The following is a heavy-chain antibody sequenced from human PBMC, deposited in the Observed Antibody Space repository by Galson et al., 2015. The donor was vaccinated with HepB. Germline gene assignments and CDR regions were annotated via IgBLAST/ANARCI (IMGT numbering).Heavy chain of an antibody. CDR3: ARSFARVPTFFDPSSNFDL. CDR2: IIPVSNTA. J-gene: IGHJ4*02. CDR1: GVTFNNYV. V-gene: IGHV1-69*13. Sequence: SVKVSCKASGVTFNNYVMSWVRQAPGQGLEWMGGIIPVSNTANYAQRFQGRLTITADESTSTVYMEMTSLTSEDTALYYCARSFARVPTFFDPSSNFDLWGQGTLVTVSS. D-gene: IGHD3/OR15-3a*01.